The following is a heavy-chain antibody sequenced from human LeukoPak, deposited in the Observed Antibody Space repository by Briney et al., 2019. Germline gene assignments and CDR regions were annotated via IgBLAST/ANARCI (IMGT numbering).Heavy chain of an antibody. J-gene: IGHJ4*02. CDR3: ARDRVEMATITGGFDY. D-gene: IGHD5-24*01. V-gene: IGHV3-21*01. Sequence: GGSLRLSCAASGFTFSSYSMNWVRQAPGKGLEWVSSISSSSSYTYYADSVKGRFTISRDNAKNSLYLQMNSLRAEDTAVYYCARDRVEMATITGGFDYWGEGTLVTVYS. CDR1: GFTFSSYS. CDR2: ISSSSSYT.